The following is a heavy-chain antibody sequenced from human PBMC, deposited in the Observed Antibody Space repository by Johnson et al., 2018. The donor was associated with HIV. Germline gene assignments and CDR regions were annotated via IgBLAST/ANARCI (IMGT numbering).Heavy chain of an antibody. CDR3: AKDTTFYYDTSGPSDAFDI. Sequence: EVQLVESGGGLVQPGRSLRLSCAASGFTFDDYAMHWVRQAPGKGLEWVSGIRWNSGNIGYADSVKGRFTISRDNAKNSLYLQMNSLRAEDTALYYCAKDTTFYYDTSGPSDAFDIWGQGTMVTVSS. CDR1: GFTFDDYA. V-gene: IGHV3-9*01. CDR2: IRWNSGNI. D-gene: IGHD3-22*01. J-gene: IGHJ3*02.